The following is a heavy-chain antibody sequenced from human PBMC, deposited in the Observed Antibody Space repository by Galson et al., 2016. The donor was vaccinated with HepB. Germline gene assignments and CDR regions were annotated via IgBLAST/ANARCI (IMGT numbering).Heavy chain of an antibody. V-gene: IGHV1-46*02. D-gene: IGHD1-14*01. J-gene: IGHJ4*02. CDR3: ARELDHSFYFDY. CDR2: IKPSGGNT. CDR1: GYTFNTYN. Sequence: SVKVSCKASGYTFNTYNMHWVRQAPGQGLEWMGIIKPSGGNTIYAQKFQDRITMTRDTSTSTVYMELIGLRSEDTAVYYCARELDHSFYFDYWGQGPCSPSPQ.